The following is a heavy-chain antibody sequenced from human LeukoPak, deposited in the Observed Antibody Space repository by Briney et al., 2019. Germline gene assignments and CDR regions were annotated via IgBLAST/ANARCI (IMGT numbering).Heavy chain of an antibody. CDR3: VGGRGSSSYWD. CDR1: GFTFSSYW. Sequence: PGGSLRLSCAASGFTFSSYWMHWVRQAPGKGLVWVSRINGDGSSTNYADSVKGRFTISRDNVKNTLYLQMDSLRAEDTAVYYCVGGRGSSSYWDWGQGTLVTVSS. V-gene: IGHV3-74*01. J-gene: IGHJ4*02. CDR2: INGDGSST. D-gene: IGHD2-15*01.